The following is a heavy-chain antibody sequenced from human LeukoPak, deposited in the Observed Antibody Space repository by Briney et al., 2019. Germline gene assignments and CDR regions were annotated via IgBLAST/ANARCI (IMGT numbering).Heavy chain of an antibody. J-gene: IGHJ4*02. CDR3: AKHVVAGNFDY. CDR2: ISSSSSYI. CDR1: GFTFSSYS. Sequence: GGSLRLSCAASGFTFSSYSMNWVRQAPGKGLEWVSSISSSSSYIYYADSVKGRFTISRDNSKNTLYLQMNNLRAEDTAVYYCAKHVVAGNFDYWGQGTLVTVSS. D-gene: IGHD6-19*01. V-gene: IGHV3-21*04.